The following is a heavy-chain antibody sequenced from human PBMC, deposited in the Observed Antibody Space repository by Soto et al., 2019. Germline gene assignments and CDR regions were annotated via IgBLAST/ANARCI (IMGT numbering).Heavy chain of an antibody. V-gene: IGHV1-69*01. CDR3: AREIFGVIIRGGRDAFYI. J-gene: IGHJ3*02. D-gene: IGHD3-3*01. CDR1: GGTFSTYA. CDR2: IIPIFGTA. Sequence: QVQLVQSGAEVKKPGSSVKVSCKASGGTFSTYAISWVRQAPGQGLEWMGGIIPIFGTAKYAQKFQGRVTSTADESTSTAYMELSSLRSEDTAVYYCAREIFGVIIRGGRDAFYIWGQGTMVTVSS.